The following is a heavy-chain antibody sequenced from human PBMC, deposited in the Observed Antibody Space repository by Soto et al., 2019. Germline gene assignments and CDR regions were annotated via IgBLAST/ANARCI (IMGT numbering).Heavy chain of an antibody. CDR2: ISGSGGST. D-gene: IGHD3-16*02. CDR3: AKDRMITFGGVIGYDAFDI. Sequence: EVQLLESGGGLVQPGGSLRLSCAASGFTFSSYAMSWVRQAPGKGLEWVSAISGSGGSTYYADSVKGRFTISRDNSKNTLYLQMNSLRAEDTAVYYCAKDRMITFGGVIGYDAFDIWGQGTMVTVSS. V-gene: IGHV3-23*01. J-gene: IGHJ3*02. CDR1: GFTFSSYA.